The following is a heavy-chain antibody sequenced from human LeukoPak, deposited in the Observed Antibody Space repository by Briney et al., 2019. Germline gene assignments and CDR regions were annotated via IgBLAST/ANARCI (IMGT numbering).Heavy chain of an antibody. CDR2: ISYDGSNK. D-gene: IGHD4-17*01. CDR1: GFTFSSYA. Sequence: GGSLRLSCAASGFTFSSYAMHWVRQAPGKGLGWVAVISYDGSNKYYADSVKGRFTISRDNSKNTLYLQMNSLRAEDTAVYYCARDHPSYGEHDYWGQGTLVTVSS. J-gene: IGHJ4*02. V-gene: IGHV3-30*04. CDR3: ARDHPSYGEHDY.